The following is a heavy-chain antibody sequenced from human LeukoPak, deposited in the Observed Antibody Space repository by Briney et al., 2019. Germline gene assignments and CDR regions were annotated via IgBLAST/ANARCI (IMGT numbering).Heavy chain of an antibody. D-gene: IGHD5-24*01. Sequence: PGGSLRLSCAASGFSFTTNWMHWVRQTPGKRLEWVAELNEDGTVKYYVDSVKGRFTISRDNSINTVYLQMNSLRAEDTAVYYCARGFDGYPFGWWFDPWGQGTLVTVSS. CDR2: LNEDGTVK. V-gene: IGHV3-7*01. CDR3: ARGFDGYPFGWWFDP. J-gene: IGHJ5*02. CDR1: GFSFTTNW.